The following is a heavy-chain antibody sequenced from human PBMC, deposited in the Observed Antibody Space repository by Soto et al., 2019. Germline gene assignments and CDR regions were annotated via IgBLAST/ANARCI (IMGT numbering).Heavy chain of an antibody. D-gene: IGHD3-3*01. CDR3: ARVIITIFGVVPSYYYYMDV. Sequence: SETLSLTCAVYGGSFSGYYWSWIRQPPGKGLEWIGEINHSGSINYNPSLKSRVTISVDTSKNQFSLKLSSVTAADTAVYYCARVIITIFGVVPSYYYYMDVWGKGTTVTVSS. CDR1: GGSFSGYY. V-gene: IGHV4-34*01. J-gene: IGHJ6*03. CDR2: INHSGSI.